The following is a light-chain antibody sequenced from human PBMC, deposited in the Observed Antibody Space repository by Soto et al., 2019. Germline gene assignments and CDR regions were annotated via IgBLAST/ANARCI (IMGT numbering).Light chain of an antibody. V-gene: IGKV4-1*01. CDR3: QPCYNTPYT. CDR1: QSVLYSSNNKNY. J-gene: IGKJ2*01. CDR2: WAS. Sequence: DIVMTQSPDSLAVSLGERATINCKSSQSVLYSSNNKNYLAWYQQKPGQPPKLLIYWASTRESGVPDRFSGSGSGTDFTLPISSLQADDVEVYYCQPCYNTPYTFGQGTTGEIK.